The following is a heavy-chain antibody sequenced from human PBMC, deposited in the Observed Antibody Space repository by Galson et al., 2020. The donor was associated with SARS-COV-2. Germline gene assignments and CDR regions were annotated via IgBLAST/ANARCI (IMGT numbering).Heavy chain of an antibody. Sequence: QLGDSLKISCAASGFTLSGSALHWVRQAPGKGLEWVAITSYDGTTKYNSDSVKGRFTISRDISKNTLYLQMNSLRPEDTAVYFCARETDDYTSSYYDYWGQGTLVTVSS. CDR1: GFTLSGSA. J-gene: IGHJ4*02. D-gene: IGHD6-13*01. CDR3: ARETDDYTSSYYDY. CDR2: TSYDGTTK. V-gene: IGHV3-30*04.